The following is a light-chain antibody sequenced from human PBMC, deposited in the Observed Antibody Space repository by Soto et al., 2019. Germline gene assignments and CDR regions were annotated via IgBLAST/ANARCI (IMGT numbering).Light chain of an antibody. CDR2: HAS. CDR3: QQYNSYSWT. J-gene: IGKJ1*01. Sequence: DIQMTRSPSSVSASGLGGGAIAFLASQSISSYLNRYQQKPGKAPKLLIYHASNLRGGVPSRFSGGGSGAEFTLTISSVQPDDIATYSCQQYNSYSWTFGQGTKVDI. CDR1: QSISSY. V-gene: IGKV1-5*01.